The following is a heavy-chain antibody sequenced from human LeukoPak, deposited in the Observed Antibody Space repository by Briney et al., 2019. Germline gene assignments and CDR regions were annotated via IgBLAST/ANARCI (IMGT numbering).Heavy chain of an antibody. CDR3: ARGWYSSSKYGTFDY. J-gene: IGHJ4*02. CDR2: IIPIFGTA. D-gene: IGHD6-6*01. V-gene: IGHV1-69*05. CDR1: GGTFSSYA. Sequence: SVKVSCKASGGTFSSYAISWVRQAPGQGLEWMGGIIPIFGTAIYAQKFQGRVTITTDESTSTAYMELSSLRSEDTAVYYCARGWYSSSKYGTFDYWGQGTLVTVSS.